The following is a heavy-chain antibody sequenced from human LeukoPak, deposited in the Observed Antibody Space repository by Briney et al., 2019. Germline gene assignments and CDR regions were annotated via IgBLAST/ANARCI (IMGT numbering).Heavy chain of an antibody. CDR3: ARLGYDILTGYYTPLYFDY. J-gene: IGHJ4*02. CDR2: IYHSGST. V-gene: IGHV4-38-2*01. CDR1: GYPISSGYY. Sequence: SETLSLTCAVSGYPISSGYYWGWIRQPPGKGLEWIGSIYHSGSTYYNPSLKSRVTISVDTSKNQFSLKLSSVTAADTAVYYCARLGYDILTGYYTPLYFDYWGQGTLVTVSS. D-gene: IGHD3-9*01.